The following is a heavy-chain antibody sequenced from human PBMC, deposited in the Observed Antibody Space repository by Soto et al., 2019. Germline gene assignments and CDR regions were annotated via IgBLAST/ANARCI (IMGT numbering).Heavy chain of an antibody. CDR1: GGSINTFY. V-gene: IGHV4-4*07. CDR3: AREGSYSAYNFAHGIQLWSFDF. J-gene: IGHJ4*02. Sequence: PXGTLSLTCTVSGGSINTFYWSWVRQPAGKGLEWIGRIFSSGSTSFNPSLESRVAMSVDTSKNHFSLNLSSVTAADMAVYYCAREGSYSAYNFAHGIQLWSFDFWGQGALV. CDR2: IFSSGST. D-gene: IGHD5-12*01.